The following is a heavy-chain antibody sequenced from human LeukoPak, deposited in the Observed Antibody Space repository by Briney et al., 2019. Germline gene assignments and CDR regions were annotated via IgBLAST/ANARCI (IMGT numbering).Heavy chain of an antibody. J-gene: IGHJ6*02. D-gene: IGHD2-2*01. V-gene: IGHV4-34*01. CDR3: ARDIPAANGMDV. Sequence: SETLSLTCAVYGGSFSGYYWSWIRQPPGKGLEWIGEINHSGSTNYNPSLKSRVTISVDTSKNQFSLKLSSVTAADTAVYYCARDIPAANGMDVWGQGTTVTVSS. CDR2: INHSGST. CDR1: GGSFSGYY.